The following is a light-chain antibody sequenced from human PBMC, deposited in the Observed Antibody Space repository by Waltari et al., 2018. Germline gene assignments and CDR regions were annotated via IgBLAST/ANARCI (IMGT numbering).Light chain of an antibody. CDR1: QSLTKRY. CDR3: QQYGSSVLYT. J-gene: IGKJ2*01. V-gene: IGKV3-20*01. Sequence: EVVLTQSPDTLSLSPGERATLSCRASQSLTKRYLAWYQQKPGRAPRLLIYGASSRAAGIPDRFSGNWSGTDFTLTISRLEPEDFAVYYCQQYGSSVLYTFGQGTKLEIK. CDR2: GAS.